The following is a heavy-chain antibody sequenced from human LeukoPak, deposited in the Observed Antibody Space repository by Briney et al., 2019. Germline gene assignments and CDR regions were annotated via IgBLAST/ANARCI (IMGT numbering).Heavy chain of an antibody. CDR3: ARGGTYYPCIDY. Sequence: GASVKVSCKASGYTFTSSYINWVRQAPGQGLEWTGWVSAYNGKTSYVQNFQGRVTMTTDSSTNTAYMDLTSLTSDGTAVYYCARGGTYYPCIDYWGQGTLVTVSS. D-gene: IGHD1-26*01. J-gene: IGHJ4*02. CDR2: VSAYNGKT. V-gene: IGHV1-18*01. CDR1: GYTFTSSY.